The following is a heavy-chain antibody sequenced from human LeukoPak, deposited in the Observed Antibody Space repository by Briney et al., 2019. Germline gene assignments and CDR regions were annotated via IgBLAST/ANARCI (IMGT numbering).Heavy chain of an antibody. D-gene: IGHD1-26*01. V-gene: IGHV1-69*02. J-gene: IGHJ4*02. CDR1: GGTFSSYT. CDR3: ARGKVAEGGSYCRLPFDY. CDR2: IIPILGIA. Sequence: SVKVSCKASGGTFSSYTISWVRQAPGQGLEWMGRIIPILGIANYAQKFQGRVTITADKSTSTAYMELSSLRSEDTAVYYCARGKVAEGGSYCRLPFDYWGQGTLVTVSS.